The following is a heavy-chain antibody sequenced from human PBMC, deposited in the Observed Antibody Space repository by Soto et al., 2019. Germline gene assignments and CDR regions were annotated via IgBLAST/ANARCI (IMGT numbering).Heavy chain of an antibody. D-gene: IGHD6-13*01. V-gene: IGHV4-4*02. CDR3: ARGYFIEAAGTSHWFDP. CDR2: IYHSGST. Sequence: SETLSLTCAVSGGSISSSNWWSWVRQPPGKGLEWIGEIYHSGSTNYNPSLKSRVTISVDKSKNQFSLKLSSVTAADTAVYYCARGYFIEAAGTSHWFDPWGQGTLVTVSS. J-gene: IGHJ5*02. CDR1: GGSISSSNW.